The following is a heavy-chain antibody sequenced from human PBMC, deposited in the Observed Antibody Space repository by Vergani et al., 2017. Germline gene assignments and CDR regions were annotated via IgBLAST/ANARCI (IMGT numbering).Heavy chain of an antibody. D-gene: IGHD2-15*01. CDR2: IIPIFGTA. J-gene: IGHJ5*02. V-gene: IGHV1-69*01. CDR1: GGTFSSYA. Sequence: QGQRGQSGAEVKKPGSPVKVSCKASGGTFSSYAISGVRQAPGQGREWMGGIIPIFGTANYAQKFQGRVTITADEATSTAYMERSSLRSEDTAVYYCARALVVVAARAGYGAKAAGGWFYPWSQGTLLTVSS. CDR3: ARALVVVAARAGYGAKAAGGWFYP.